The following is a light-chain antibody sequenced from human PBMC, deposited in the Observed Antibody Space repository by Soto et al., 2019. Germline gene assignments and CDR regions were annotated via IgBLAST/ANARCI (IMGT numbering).Light chain of an antibody. V-gene: IGKV3-20*01. CDR1: QSLSTTQ. Sequence: EIVLTQSPGTLSLSPGERATLSCRASQSLSTTQIAWYQQRPGQAPRLLIYDVSSRATGIPDRFSGGGSGTDFTLTISRLEPEDFAVYYCQQYASSPLPFGLGTKVDI. J-gene: IGKJ1*01. CDR2: DVS. CDR3: QQYASSPLP.